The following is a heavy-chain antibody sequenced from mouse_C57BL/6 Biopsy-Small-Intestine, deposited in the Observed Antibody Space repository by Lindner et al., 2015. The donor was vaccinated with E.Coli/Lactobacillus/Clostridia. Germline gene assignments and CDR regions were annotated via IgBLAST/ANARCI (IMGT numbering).Heavy chain of an antibody. V-gene: IGHV1-80*01. CDR3: ARSKNWDVWGTWFVY. Sequence: VQLQESGAELVKPGASVKISCKASGYAFSNYWMNWVKQRPGKGLEWIGQIFPGDGNTNYNGNFKGKATLTADKSSSTAYMQLSSLTSEDSAVYFCARSKNWDVWGTWFVYWGQGTLVTVSA. D-gene: IGHD4-1*01. CDR1: GYAFSNYW. J-gene: IGHJ3*01. CDR2: IFPGDGNT.